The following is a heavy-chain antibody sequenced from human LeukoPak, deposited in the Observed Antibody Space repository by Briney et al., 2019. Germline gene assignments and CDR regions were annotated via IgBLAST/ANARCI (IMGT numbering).Heavy chain of an antibody. CDR2: INHSGST. J-gene: IGHJ4*02. CDR3: ARYSSTSRGGTGTTDYFDY. D-gene: IGHD2-2*01. V-gene: IGHV4-34*01. Sequence: SETLSPTCAVYGGSFSGYYWSWIRQPPGKGLEWIGEINHSGSTNYNPSLKSRVTISVDTSKNQFSLKLSSVTAADTAVYYCARYSSTSRGGTGTTDYFDYWGQGTLVTVSS. CDR1: GGSFSGYY.